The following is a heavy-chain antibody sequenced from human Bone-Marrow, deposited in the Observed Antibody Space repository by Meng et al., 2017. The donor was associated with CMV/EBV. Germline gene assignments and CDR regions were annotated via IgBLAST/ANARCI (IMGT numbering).Heavy chain of an antibody. D-gene: IGHD1-26*01. V-gene: IGHV6-1*01. CDR3: ARLGGDVDY. CDR1: GGSVASNSAA. Sequence: SAISGGSVASNSAAWNGIIQSPSRGLEWLGKTYFRSKWNNSYAVSVKSLIIIPPDASENQFSLQLSSVSPEDTAVYYCARLGGDVDYWGQGTLVTVSS. CDR2: TYFRSKWNN. J-gene: IGHJ4*02.